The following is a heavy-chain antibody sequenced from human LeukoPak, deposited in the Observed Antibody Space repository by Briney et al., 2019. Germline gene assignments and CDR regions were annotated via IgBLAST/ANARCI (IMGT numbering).Heavy chain of an antibody. CDR3: ARVLHSDGYTSPEYFDY. CDR2: ISAYNGNT. Sequence: GASVKVSCKASGYTFTSYGISWVRQAPGQGLEWMGWISAYNGNTNYAQKLQGRVTMTTDTSTSTAYMELRSLRSDDTAVYYCARVLHSDGYTSPEYFDYWGRGTLVTVSS. V-gene: IGHV1-18*01. D-gene: IGHD5-18*01. J-gene: IGHJ4*02. CDR1: GYTFTSYG.